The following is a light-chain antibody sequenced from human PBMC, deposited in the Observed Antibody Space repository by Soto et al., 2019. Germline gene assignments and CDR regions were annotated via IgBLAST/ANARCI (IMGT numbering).Light chain of an antibody. CDR3: QQRSNWPPYT. J-gene: IGKJ2*01. V-gene: IGKV3-15*01. Sequence: EIVMTQSPATLSVSPRERATLSCRASQSVSSNLAWYQQKPGQAPRLLIYGASTRATGIPARFSGSGSGTEFTLTISSLQSEDFAVYYCQQRSNWPPYTFGQGTKLEIK. CDR1: QSVSSN. CDR2: GAS.